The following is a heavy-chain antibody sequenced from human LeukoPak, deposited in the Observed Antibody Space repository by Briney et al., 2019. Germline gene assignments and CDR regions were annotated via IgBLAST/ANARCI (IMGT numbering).Heavy chain of an antibody. D-gene: IGHD3-10*01. J-gene: IGHJ5*02. Sequence: GRSLRLSCAASGFTFTNRGMHWVRQAPGKGLEWVAVIWYYGKHIYYGDSVRGRFTISRDNSRNTLYLQMNSLRAEDSAVYYCASQGGSGDYASKSWFDRWGQGTLVTVSS. CDR1: GFTFTNRG. V-gene: IGHV3-33*01. CDR2: IWYYGKHI. CDR3: ASQGGSGDYASKSWFDR.